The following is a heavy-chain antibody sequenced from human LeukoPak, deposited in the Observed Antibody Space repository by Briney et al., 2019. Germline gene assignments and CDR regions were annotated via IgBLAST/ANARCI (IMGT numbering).Heavy chain of an antibody. J-gene: IGHJ4*02. CDR2: IIPIFGTA. V-gene: IGHV1-69*13. CDR3: ASLGGGSTVTTYLNY. Sequence: SVKVSCKASRGTFSSYAINWVRQAPGQGLEWMGGIIPIFGTANYAQKFQGRVTITADESKSTAYMELSSLRSEDTAVYYCASLGGGSTVTTYLNYWGQGTLVTVSS. CDR1: RGTFSSYA. D-gene: IGHD4-17*01.